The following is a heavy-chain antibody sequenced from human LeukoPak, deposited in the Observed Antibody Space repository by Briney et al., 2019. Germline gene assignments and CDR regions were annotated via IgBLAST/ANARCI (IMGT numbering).Heavy chain of an antibody. CDR1: GYTFTSYY. V-gene: IGHV1-46*01. J-gene: IGHJ4*02. CDR3: ARACCITMIVVAQPNY. D-gene: IGHD3-22*01. CDR2: INPSGGST. Sequence: ASVKVSCEASGYTFTSYYMHWVRQAPGQGLEWMGIINPSGGSTSYAQKFQGRVTMTRDTSTSTVYMELSSLRSEDTAVYYCARACCITMIVVAQPNYWGQGTLVTVSS.